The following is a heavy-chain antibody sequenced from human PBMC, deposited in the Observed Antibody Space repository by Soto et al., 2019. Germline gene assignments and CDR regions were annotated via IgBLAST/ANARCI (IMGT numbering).Heavy chain of an antibody. CDR3: AAHDSGGYYAEY. D-gene: IGHD3-22*01. CDR2: IHYSGST. Sequence: QLQLQESGPGLMKPSETLSLTCTVSGDSVTISDYYWGWIRQPPGKGLEWLGSIHYSGSTYYNPSLKSRVTISGDTSKKQFSLKLTSVTAADAAVYYCAAHDSGGYYAEYWGQGTLVTVSA. CDR1: GDSVTISDYY. J-gene: IGHJ4*02. V-gene: IGHV4-39*01.